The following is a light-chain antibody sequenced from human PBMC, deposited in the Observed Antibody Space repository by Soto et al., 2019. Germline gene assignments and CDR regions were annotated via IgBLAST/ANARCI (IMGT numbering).Light chain of an antibody. Sequence: QSVLTQPPSASGTPGQRVSISCSGSSSNIGGNVVNWYQQLPGTAPKIIIHNNNVRPSGVPDRFSGSKSGTSASLAISGLQSEDEGDYYCATCDDSLTGVVFGGGTQLTVL. CDR3: ATCDDSLTGVV. V-gene: IGLV1-44*01. CDR1: SSNIGGNV. CDR2: NNN. J-gene: IGLJ7*01.